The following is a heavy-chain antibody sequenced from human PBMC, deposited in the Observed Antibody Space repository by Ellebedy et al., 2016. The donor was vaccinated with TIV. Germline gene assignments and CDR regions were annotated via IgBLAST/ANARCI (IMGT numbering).Heavy chain of an antibody. CDR2: INHSGST. V-gene: IGHV4-34*01. CDR3: ARVKGYGDYFDY. J-gene: IGHJ4*02. Sequence: SETLSLTCAVYGGSFSGYYWSWIRQPPGKGLEWIGEINHSGSTNYNPSLKSRVTISVDTSKNQFSLKLSSVTAADTAVYSCARVKGYGDYFDYWGQGTLVTVSS. D-gene: IGHD4-17*01. CDR1: GGSFSGYY.